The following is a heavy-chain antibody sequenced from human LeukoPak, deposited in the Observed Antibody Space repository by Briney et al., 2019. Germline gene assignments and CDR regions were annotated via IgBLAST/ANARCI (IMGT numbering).Heavy chain of an antibody. CDR1: GFTFSSYS. CDR2: ISSSSSTI. CDR3: ARTYYDFWSGYYSHEGNPFDY. Sequence: GGSLRHSCAASGFTFSSYSMNWVRQAPGKGLEWVSDISSSSSTIYYADSVKGRFTISRDNAKNSLYLEMNSLRAEDTAVYYCARTYYDFWSGYYSHEGNPFDYWGQGTLVTVSS. D-gene: IGHD3-3*01. V-gene: IGHV3-48*01. J-gene: IGHJ4*02.